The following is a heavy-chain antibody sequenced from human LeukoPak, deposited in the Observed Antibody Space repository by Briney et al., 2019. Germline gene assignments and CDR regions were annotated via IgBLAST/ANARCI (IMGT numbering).Heavy chain of an antibody. CDR2: INAGNGNT. V-gene: IGHV1-3*01. J-gene: IGHJ4*02. Sequence: ASVKVSCKASGYTFTSYAMRWVRQAPGQRLEWMGWINAGNGNTKYSQKFQGRVTITRDTSASTAYMELSSLRSEDTAVYYCVRLPDSSGYYHFDYWGQGTLVTVSS. CDR3: VRLPDSSGYYHFDY. D-gene: IGHD3-22*01. CDR1: GYTFTSYA.